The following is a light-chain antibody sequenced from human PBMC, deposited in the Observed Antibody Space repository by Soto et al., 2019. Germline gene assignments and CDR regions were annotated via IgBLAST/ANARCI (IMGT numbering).Light chain of an antibody. CDR3: QQYNNWPPLT. V-gene: IGKV3-15*01. CDR1: QSVSSN. Sequence: MTQSPATLSVSPGESATLPCRASQSVSSNLAWYQQKPGQAPRLLIYGVSTRATGIPARFSGSGSETKFTLTISSLQSEDFAVYYCQQYNNWPPLTFGGGTKVDI. J-gene: IGKJ4*01. CDR2: GVS.